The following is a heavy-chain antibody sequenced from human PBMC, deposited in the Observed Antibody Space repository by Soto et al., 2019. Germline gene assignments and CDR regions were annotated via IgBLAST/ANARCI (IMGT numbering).Heavy chain of an antibody. D-gene: IGHD6-19*01. CDR2: IRSSSTYI. Sequence: PGGSLRLSCADSGFTLRDHDMTWVRQAPGRGLEWVSYIRSSSTYINYADSVKGRFTISRDNAQNSLYLQMNSLRVDDTAVYYYSRVHKYCSGIDYWGQGTLVTVSS. V-gene: IGHV3-11*03. CDR1: GFTLRDHD. CDR3: SRVHKYCSGIDY. J-gene: IGHJ4*02.